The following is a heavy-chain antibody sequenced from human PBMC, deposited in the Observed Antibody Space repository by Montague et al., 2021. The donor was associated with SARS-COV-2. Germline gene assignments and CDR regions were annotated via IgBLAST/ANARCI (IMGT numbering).Heavy chain of an antibody. CDR1: GGSFSNYL. CDR3: ARGGSSSSGVY. Sequence: SETLSLTCAVYGGSFSNYLCSWIRQPPGKGLEWVWQINHSRNTNSNPSLMSRVTISVDMSKTQFPLYLISVTAAAAAVYYCARGGSSSSGVYWGQGTLVTVSA. J-gene: IGHJ4*02. CDR2: INHSRNT. V-gene: IGHV4-34*01. D-gene: IGHD6-6*01.